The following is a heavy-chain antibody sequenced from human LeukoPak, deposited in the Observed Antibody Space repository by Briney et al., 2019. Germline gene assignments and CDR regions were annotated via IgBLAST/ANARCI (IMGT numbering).Heavy chain of an antibody. CDR1: GFTFDDYG. CDR3: ARASVGYSSGWYVGTFDY. Sequence: PGGSLRLSCAASGFTFDDYGMSWVRQAPGKGLEWVSGINWNGGSTGYADSVKGRFTISRDNAKNSLYLQMNSLRAEDTAVYYCARASVGYSSGWYVGTFDYWGQGTLVTVSS. V-gene: IGHV3-20*04. J-gene: IGHJ4*02. D-gene: IGHD6-19*01. CDR2: INWNGGST.